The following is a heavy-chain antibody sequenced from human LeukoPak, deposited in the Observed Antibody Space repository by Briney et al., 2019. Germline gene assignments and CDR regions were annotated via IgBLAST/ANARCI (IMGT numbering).Heavy chain of an antibody. D-gene: IGHD4-23*01. V-gene: IGHV3-23*01. J-gene: IGHJ4*02. CDR2: ITTSDGNT. Sequence: GGSLRLSCAASGFTFSSYTMSWVRQAPGKGLEWVSTITTSDGNTYYADSVKGRFTVSRDNSKNTLFLQMNSLRAEDTAVYYCAKDGGLWVTAHWGDSWGRGTLVTVSS. CDR1: GFTFSSYT. CDR3: AKDGGLWVTAHWGDS.